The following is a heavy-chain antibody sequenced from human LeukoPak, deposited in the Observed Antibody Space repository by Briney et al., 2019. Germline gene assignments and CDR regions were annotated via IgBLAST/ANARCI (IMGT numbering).Heavy chain of an antibody. J-gene: IGHJ2*01. D-gene: IGHD6-13*01. V-gene: IGHV4-30-2*01. CDR1: GVSISSGGNY. CDR2: IFHSGGT. Sequence: SETLSLTCSVSGVSISSGGNYWTWIRQPPGKGLEWIGNIFHSGGTFYNESLKSRVTISLDKSKNQFSLKLSSVTAADTAVYYCARVIAAAGTDWYFDLWGRGTLVTVSS. CDR3: ARVIAAAGTDWYFDL.